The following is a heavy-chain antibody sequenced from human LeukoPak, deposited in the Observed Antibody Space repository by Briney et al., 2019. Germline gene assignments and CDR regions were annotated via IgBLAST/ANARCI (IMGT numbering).Heavy chain of an antibody. CDR2: IYYTGST. V-gene: IGHV4-59*08. D-gene: IGHD5-18*01. CDR3: ARSGYSYGSEGYFNY. Sequence: PSETLSLTCTVSSGCISSYYWSALRQPPGQGLERSGYIYYTGSTNYNPSLKSRVTISVDTSKNQFSLKLSSVTAADTAVYYCARSGYSYGSEGYFNYWGQGTLVTVSS. CDR1: SGCISSYY. J-gene: IGHJ4*02.